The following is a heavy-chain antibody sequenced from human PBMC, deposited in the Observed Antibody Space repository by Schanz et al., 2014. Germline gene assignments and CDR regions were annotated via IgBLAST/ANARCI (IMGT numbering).Heavy chain of an antibody. J-gene: IGHJ4*02. Sequence: VQLVESGGGVVQPGRSLRLSCAASGFTFSSYAMSWVRQAPGKGLEWVSALSGSGGSTYYADSVKGWFTISRDNSKNTLYLQMNSLRAEDTAVYYCAKQIHYDILTVTRNWGQGTLVTVSS. D-gene: IGHD3-9*01. CDR3: AKQIHYDILTVTRN. CDR2: LSGSGGST. CDR1: GFTFSSYA. V-gene: IGHV3-23*04.